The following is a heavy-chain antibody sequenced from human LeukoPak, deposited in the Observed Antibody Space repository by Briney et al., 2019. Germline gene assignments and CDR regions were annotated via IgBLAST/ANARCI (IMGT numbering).Heavy chain of an antibody. J-gene: IGHJ3*02. Sequence: GGSLRLSCAASGFTFSSFAMTWVRQAPGKGLEWVCGVSGGGSRTYYADSVKGRFIISRDNSNNTLYLQMHSLRADDTALYYCAKHTYYDQGDFATWGQGTMVIFSS. D-gene: IGHD3-22*01. CDR2: VSGGGSRT. CDR1: GFTFSSFA. CDR3: AKHTYYDQGDFAT. V-gene: IGHV3-23*01.